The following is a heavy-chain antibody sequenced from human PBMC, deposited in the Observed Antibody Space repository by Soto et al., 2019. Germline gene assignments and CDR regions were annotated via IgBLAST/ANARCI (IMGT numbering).Heavy chain of an antibody. CDR3: VRPQAKELGTIRGAFDI. D-gene: IGHD3-10*01. J-gene: IGHJ3*02. CDR1: GDTFTSHW. V-gene: IGHV5-51*01. CDR2: IYPADSDT. Sequence: GESLKISCKGSGDTFTSHWIAWVRQMPGKGLELMGLIYPADSDTRYSPSFEGQVTISVDKSISTAYLQWSSLKASDTAMYYCVRPQAKELGTIRGAFDIWGQGTKVTVSS.